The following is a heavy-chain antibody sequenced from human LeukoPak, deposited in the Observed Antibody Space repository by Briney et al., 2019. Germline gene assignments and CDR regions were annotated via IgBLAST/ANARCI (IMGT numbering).Heavy chain of an antibody. CDR1: GFTFSSYS. Sequence: PRGSLRLSCAASGFTFSSYSMNWVRQAPGKGLEWVSSISSGSSYIYYADSVKGRFTISRDNAKNSLYLQMNSLRAEDTAVYYCARDFCQGYCSGGSCYFWGMDVWGQGTTVTVSS. V-gene: IGHV3-21*01. CDR3: ARDFCQGYCSGGSCYFWGMDV. J-gene: IGHJ6*02. D-gene: IGHD2-15*01. CDR2: ISSGSSYI.